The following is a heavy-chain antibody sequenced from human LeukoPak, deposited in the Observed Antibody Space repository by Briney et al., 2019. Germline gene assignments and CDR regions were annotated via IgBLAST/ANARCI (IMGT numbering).Heavy chain of an antibody. CDR1: GFALGDYD. V-gene: IGHV3-9*01. J-gene: IGHJ4*02. Sequence: GGSLRLSCAVSGFALGDYDFHWVRQAPGKGLEWVAGSSWNSDSLGYADSVMGRFTISRDNAKNSLYLEMNSLRAEDTAVYYCAKDGGGTNDYGDFFDYWGQGTLVTVSS. CDR2: SSWNSDSL. D-gene: IGHD4-17*01. CDR3: AKDGGGTNDYGDFFDY.